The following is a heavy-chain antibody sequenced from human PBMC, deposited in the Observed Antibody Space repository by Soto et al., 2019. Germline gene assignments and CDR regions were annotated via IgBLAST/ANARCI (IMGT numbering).Heavy chain of an antibody. J-gene: IGHJ6*03. Sequence: GASVKVSCKASGYTFTSYAMHWVRQAPGQRLEWMGWINAGNGNTKYSQKFQGRVTITRDTSASTAYMELSSLRSEDTAVYYCARDSDDILTGYYYSYMDVCGEGTTVTVSS. V-gene: IGHV1-3*01. CDR1: GYTFTSYA. CDR3: ARDSDDILTGYYYSYMDV. CDR2: INAGNGNT. D-gene: IGHD3-9*01.